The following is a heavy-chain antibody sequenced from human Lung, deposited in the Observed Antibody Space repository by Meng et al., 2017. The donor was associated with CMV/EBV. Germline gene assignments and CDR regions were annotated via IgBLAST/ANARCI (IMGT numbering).Heavy chain of an antibody. Sequence: SETLSLXCAVYGGSFSGYYWSWIRQPPGKGLEWIGEINHSGSTNYNPSLKSRVTISVDTSKIQFSLKLSSVTAADTAVYYCARGSVVVPAAIWVKRAFDIWGQGXMVTVSS. D-gene: IGHD2-2*02. CDR2: INHSGST. V-gene: IGHV4-34*01. J-gene: IGHJ3*02. CDR1: GGSFSGYY. CDR3: ARGSVVVPAAIWVKRAFDI.